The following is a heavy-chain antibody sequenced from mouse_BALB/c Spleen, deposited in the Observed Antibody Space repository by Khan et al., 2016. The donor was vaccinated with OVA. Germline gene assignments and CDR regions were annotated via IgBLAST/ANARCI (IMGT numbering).Heavy chain of an antibody. D-gene: IGHD1-1*01. J-gene: IGHJ2*01. CDR3: ARSVNITTVVATDLDY. CDR2: ISYSGRT. Sequence: VQLQESGPGLVRPSQSLSLTCTVTGYSITSDSAWNWIRQFPENKLEWMGYISYSGRTSYNPSLKSRISITRDTSKNQFFLQLNSVTTEDTATXYCARSVNITTVVATDLDYWGQGTTLTVSS. V-gene: IGHV3-2*02. CDR1: GYSITSDSA.